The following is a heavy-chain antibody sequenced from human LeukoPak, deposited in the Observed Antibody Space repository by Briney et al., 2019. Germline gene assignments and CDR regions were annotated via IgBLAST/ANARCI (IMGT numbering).Heavy chain of an antibody. D-gene: IGHD6-19*01. CDR1: GYTFTSYG. Sequence: ASVKVSCKASGYTFTSYGISWVRQAPGQGLEWMGWINPNSGGTNYAQKFQGRVTMTRDTSISTAYMELSRLRSDDTAVYYCARSHRGYSSGWYVCSYWGQGTLVTVSS. CDR2: INPNSGGT. J-gene: IGHJ4*02. V-gene: IGHV1-2*02. CDR3: ARSHRGYSSGWYVCSY.